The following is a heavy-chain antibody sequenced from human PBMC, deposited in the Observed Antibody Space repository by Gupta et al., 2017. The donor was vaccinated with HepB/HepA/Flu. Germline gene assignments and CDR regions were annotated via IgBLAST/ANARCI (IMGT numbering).Heavy chain of an antibody. V-gene: IGHV3-30-3*01. CDR2: ISKDGSTE. CDR3: GRDLGRGYTYGDY. Sequence: QVQLVESGGGVVQPGRSLRLSCVASGFTFRSYAMPCVRQAPGKGLEWVAVISKDGSTEYYADSVKGRFTISRDNSKNAVYLQVNSLRIEDTAEYYCGRDLGRGYTYGDYWGQGTLVTVSS. CDR1: GFTFRSYA. D-gene: IGHD5-18*01. J-gene: IGHJ4*02.